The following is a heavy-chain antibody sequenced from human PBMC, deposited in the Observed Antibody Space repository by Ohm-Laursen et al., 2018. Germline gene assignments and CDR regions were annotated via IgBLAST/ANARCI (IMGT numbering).Heavy chain of an antibody. CDR1: GYTFTSYD. CDR2: MNPNSGNT. Sequence: GSSVKVSCKASGYTFTSYDINWVRQATGQGLEWMGWMNPNSGNTGYAQKLQGRVTVTTDTSTSTAYMELRSLRSDDTAVYYCASGYSSGLFDYWGQGTLVTVSS. D-gene: IGHD6-19*01. CDR3: ASGYSSGLFDY. J-gene: IGHJ4*02. V-gene: IGHV1-8*01.